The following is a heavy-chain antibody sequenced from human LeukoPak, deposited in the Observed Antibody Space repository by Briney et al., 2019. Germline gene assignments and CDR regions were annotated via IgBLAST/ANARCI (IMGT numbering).Heavy chain of an antibody. V-gene: IGHV3-7*01. CDR3: AREWVSNSSGWSNRRDYYYGMDV. J-gene: IGHJ6*02. D-gene: IGHD6-19*01. CDR2: IKQDGSEK. Sequence: GGSLRLSCAASGFTFSSYWMSWVRQAPGKGLEWVANIKQDGSEKYYVDSVKGRFTISRDNAKNSLYLQMNSLRAEDTAVYYCAREWVSNSSGWSNRRDYYYGMDVWGQGTTVTVSS. CDR1: GFTFSSYW.